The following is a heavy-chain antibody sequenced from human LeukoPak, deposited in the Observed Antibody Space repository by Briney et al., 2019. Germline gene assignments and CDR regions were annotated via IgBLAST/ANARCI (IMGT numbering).Heavy chain of an antibody. CDR1: GFTFSSYG. Sequence: GGSLRLSCAASGFTFSSYGMHWVRQAPGKGLEWVAFIRYDGSNKYYADSVKGRFTISRDNSKNTLYLQMNSLRAEDTAVYYCAKTSVTAIGGNFDYWGQGTLVTVSS. CDR2: IRYDGSNK. CDR3: AKTSVTAIGGNFDY. J-gene: IGHJ4*02. V-gene: IGHV3-30*02. D-gene: IGHD2-21*02.